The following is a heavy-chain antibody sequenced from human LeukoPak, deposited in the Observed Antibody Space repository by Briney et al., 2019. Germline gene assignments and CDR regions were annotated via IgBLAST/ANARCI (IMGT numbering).Heavy chain of an antibody. CDR1: GFTFTSSA. Sequence: ASVKVSCKASGFTFTSSAMQWVRQARGQRLEWIICIVVGSGNTNYAQKFQERVTITRDMSTSTAYMELSSLRSEDTAVYYCAAGWVCSGGSCYYYFDYWGQGTLVTVSS. V-gene: IGHV1-58*02. D-gene: IGHD2-15*01. J-gene: IGHJ4*02. CDR3: AAGWVCSGGSCYYYFDY. CDR2: IVVGSGNT.